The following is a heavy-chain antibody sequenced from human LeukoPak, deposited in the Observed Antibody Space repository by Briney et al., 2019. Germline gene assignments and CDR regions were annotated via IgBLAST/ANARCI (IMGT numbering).Heavy chain of an antibody. CDR2: IIPIFGTA. Sequence: ASVKVSCKASGGTFSSYAISWVRQAPGQGLEWMGGIIPIFGTANYAQKFQGRVTITADKSTSTAYMELSSLRSDDTAVYYCARAPYYYDSSGYSYMDVWGKGTTVTISS. CDR1: GGTFSSYA. CDR3: ARAPYYYDSSGYSYMDV. V-gene: IGHV1-69*06. J-gene: IGHJ6*03. D-gene: IGHD3-22*01.